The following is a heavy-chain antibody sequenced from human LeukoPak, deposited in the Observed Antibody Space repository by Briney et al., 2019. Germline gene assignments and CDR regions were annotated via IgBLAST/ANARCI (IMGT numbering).Heavy chain of an antibody. J-gene: IGHJ4*02. CDR2: INPSGGST. D-gene: IGHD2-2*02. Sequence: ASVTVSCKASGYTFTSYYMHWVRQAPGQGLEWMGIINPSGGSTSYAQKFQGRVTMTRDTSTSTVYMGLSSLRSEDTAVYYCARDLATCRLSTSCYKGLDYWGQGTLVTVSS. CDR1: GYTFTSYY. CDR3: ARDLATCRLSTSCYKGLDY. V-gene: IGHV1-46*01.